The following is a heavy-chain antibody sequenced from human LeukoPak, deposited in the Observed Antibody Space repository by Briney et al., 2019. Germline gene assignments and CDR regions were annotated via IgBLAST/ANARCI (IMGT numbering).Heavy chain of an antibody. D-gene: IGHD2-21*01. V-gene: IGHV3-43D*04. CDR1: GFPFDDYA. J-gene: IGHJ4*02. CDR3: AKGRIGSRSPFDY. Sequence: GGSLTLSCAASGFPFDDYAMHWVRQAPGKGLEWVSFISWGGGSTYYADSAKGRFTISRDNSKNSLYLQMNSLGAEDTALYYCAKGRIGSRSPFDYWGQGTLVTVSS. CDR2: ISWGGGST.